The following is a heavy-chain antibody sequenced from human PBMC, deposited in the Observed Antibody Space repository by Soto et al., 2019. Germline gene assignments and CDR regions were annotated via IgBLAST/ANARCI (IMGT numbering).Heavy chain of an antibody. V-gene: IGHV4-38-2*01. J-gene: IGHJ4*02. CDR3: VGVVVTAY. Sequence: SETLSLTCAVSGYFIGSGYYWGWIRQPPGKGLEWIGNIYHSGSTYYNPSLKSRVTMSVDTSKNQFYLKLTSVTAADTAVYFCVGVVVTAYWGQGTLVTVPQ. D-gene: IGHD2-21*02. CDR2: IYHSGST. CDR1: GYFIGSGYY.